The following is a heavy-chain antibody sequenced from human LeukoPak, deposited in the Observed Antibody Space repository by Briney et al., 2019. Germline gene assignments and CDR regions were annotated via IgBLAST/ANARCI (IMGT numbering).Heavy chain of an antibody. D-gene: IGHD3-22*01. Sequence: GGSLRLSCAASGFTFSSYAMSWVRQAPGKGLEWVSAISDSGVSTYYADSVKGRFTVSRDNSKNTLYLQMNSLRAEDTAVYHCAKTSITMIVVVMYAFDIWGQGTMVTVSS. V-gene: IGHV3-23*01. J-gene: IGHJ3*02. CDR3: AKTSITMIVVVMYAFDI. CDR1: GFTFSSYA. CDR2: ISDSGVST.